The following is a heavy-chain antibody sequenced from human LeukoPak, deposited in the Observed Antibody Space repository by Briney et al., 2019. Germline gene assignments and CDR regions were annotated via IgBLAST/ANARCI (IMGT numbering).Heavy chain of an antibody. Sequence: SQTLSLTCTVSGGSISSGNYYWSWIRQPPGKGLEWIGYIYYSGSTYYNPSLKSRVTISVDTSKNQFSLKLSSVTAADTAVYYCAREGYSNYAFDYWGQGTLVTVSS. CDR2: IYYSGST. CDR1: GGSISSGNYY. J-gene: IGHJ4*02. D-gene: IGHD4-11*01. V-gene: IGHV4-30-4*01. CDR3: AREGYSNYAFDY.